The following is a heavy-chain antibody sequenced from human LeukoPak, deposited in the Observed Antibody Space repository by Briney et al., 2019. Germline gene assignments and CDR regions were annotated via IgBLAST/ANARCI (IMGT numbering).Heavy chain of an antibody. CDR2: IYYSGST. V-gene: IGHV4-59*01. CDR3: ARANYGSGSHWFDP. J-gene: IGHJ5*02. D-gene: IGHD3-10*01. Sequence: SETLSLTCTVSGGSISSYYWSWIRQPPGEGLEWIGYIYYSGSTNYNPSLKSRVTISVDTSKNQFSLKLSSVTAADTAVYYCARANYGSGSHWFDPWGQGTLVTVSS. CDR1: GGSISSYY.